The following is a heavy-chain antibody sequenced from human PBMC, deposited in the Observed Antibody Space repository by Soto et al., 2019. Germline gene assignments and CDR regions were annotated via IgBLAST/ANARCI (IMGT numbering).Heavy chain of an antibody. D-gene: IGHD3-10*01. V-gene: IGHV1-69*13. CDR3: ARGKLWFGELSDFDY. CDR1: GSTFSSYA. J-gene: IGHJ4*01. CDR2: IIPIFGTA. Sequence: SVKVSCKASGSTFSSYAISWVRQAPGQGLEWMGGIIPIFGTANYAQKFQGRVTITADESTSTAYMELSSLRSEDTAVYYCARGKLWFGELSDFDYWGHGTLVTVSS.